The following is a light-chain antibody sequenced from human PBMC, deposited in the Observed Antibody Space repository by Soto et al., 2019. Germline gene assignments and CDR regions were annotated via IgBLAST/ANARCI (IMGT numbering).Light chain of an antibody. CDR3: QQYGSSLPLT. J-gene: IGKJ4*01. CDR1: QSVSSSY. Sequence: EIVLTQSPGTLSLSPGERATLSCRASQSVSSSYLAWYQQKPGQAPRLLIYAASSRATGIPDRFSGSGSGTGCTLTISRLESEDFEVYYCQQYGSSLPLTFGGGTKVEIK. CDR2: AAS. V-gene: IGKV3-20*01.